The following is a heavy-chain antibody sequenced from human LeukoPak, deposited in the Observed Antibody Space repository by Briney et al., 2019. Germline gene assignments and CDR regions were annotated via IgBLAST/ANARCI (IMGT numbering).Heavy chain of an antibody. Sequence: GGSPRLSCAASGFTFNNFAMAWVRQAPGKGLEWISSITGSGDSGWYTDSVKGRFITSRDNSKKEFYLQMSSLGAEDTAIYFCARGIVVVSTEYYFDYWGRGTLVTVSS. D-gene: IGHD3-22*01. J-gene: IGHJ4*02. CDR2: ITGSGDSG. CDR3: ARGIVVVSTEYYFDY. CDR1: GFTFNNFA. V-gene: IGHV3-23*01.